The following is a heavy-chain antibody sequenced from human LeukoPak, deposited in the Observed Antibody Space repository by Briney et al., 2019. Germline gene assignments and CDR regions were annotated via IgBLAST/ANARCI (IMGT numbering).Heavy chain of an antibody. CDR3: ARRRTDGSFSFFDV. J-gene: IGHJ3*01. D-gene: IGHD1-26*01. CDR2: KKEDGSEK. CDR1: GFTFSSYW. Sequence: PGGSLRLSCAASGFTFSSYWMSWLRQAPGKRLEWAANKKEDGSEKHYVDSVKGRFTISRDNAKNSLYLQMNSLRAEDTAIYFCARRRTDGSFSFFDVWGPGTMVTVSS. V-gene: IGHV3-7*01.